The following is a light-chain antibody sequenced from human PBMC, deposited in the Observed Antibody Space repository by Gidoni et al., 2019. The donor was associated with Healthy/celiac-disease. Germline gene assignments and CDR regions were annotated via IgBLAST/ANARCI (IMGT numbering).Light chain of an antibody. CDR1: QRISSY. CDR2: AAS. CDR3: QQSYSTPQVT. V-gene: IGKV1-39*01. Sequence: DIQMTPSPSSLSASVGDRVTITCRASQRISSYLNWYQQKPGKAPKLLIYAASSWQSGVPSRFSGSGAGTDFTLTISSMQPEDFATYYCQQSYSTPQVTFGGGTKVEIK. J-gene: IGKJ4*01.